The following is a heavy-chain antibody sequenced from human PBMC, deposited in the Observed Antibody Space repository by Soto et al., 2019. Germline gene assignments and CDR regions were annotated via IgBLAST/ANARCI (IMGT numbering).Heavy chain of an antibody. V-gene: IGHV3-23*01. CDR3: AKVNLFVSAAAGRGPFDY. J-gene: IGHJ4*02. CDR2: VSGSGGNT. D-gene: IGHD6-13*01. CDR1: GFTFSNYA. Sequence: VQLLESGGGLVQPGGSLRLSCAASGFTFSNYAMSWVRQAPGKGLEWVSAVSGSGGNTYYADSVQGRFTISRDNSKNMLNLQMISLRAEDTAVYYCAKVNLFVSAAAGRGPFDYWGQGTLVTVSS.